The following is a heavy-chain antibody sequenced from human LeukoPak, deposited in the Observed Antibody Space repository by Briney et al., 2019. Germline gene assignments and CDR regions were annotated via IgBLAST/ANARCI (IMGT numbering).Heavy chain of an antibody. D-gene: IGHD1-26*01. CDR3: AREVGATYFDY. J-gene: IGHJ4*02. Sequence: GGSLRLSCAASGFMFSDYGMHWVRQAPGKGLEWVAVIWYDGSKTYYVDSVKGRFSISRDNSKNTLYLQMNSLRAEDTAVYYCAREVGATYFDYWGQGTLVTVSS. CDR2: IWYDGSKT. CDR1: GFMFSDYG. V-gene: IGHV3-33*01.